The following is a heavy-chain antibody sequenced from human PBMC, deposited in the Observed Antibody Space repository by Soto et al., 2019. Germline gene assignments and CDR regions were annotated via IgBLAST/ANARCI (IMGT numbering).Heavy chain of an antibody. D-gene: IGHD1-26*01. CDR2: IYYSGST. CDR3: ARDRIVGATATFDY. CDR1: GGSISSYY. Sequence: QVQLQESGPGLVKPSETLSLTCTVSGGSISSYYWSWIRQPPGKGLEWIGYIYYSGSTNYNPSLKSRVTISVDTSKNQCSLKLSSVTAADTAVYYCARDRIVGATATFDYWGQGTLVTVSS. J-gene: IGHJ4*02. V-gene: IGHV4-59*01.